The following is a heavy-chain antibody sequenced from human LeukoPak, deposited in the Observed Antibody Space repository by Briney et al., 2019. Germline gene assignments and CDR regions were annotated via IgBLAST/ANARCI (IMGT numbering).Heavy chain of an antibody. V-gene: IGHV4-39*07. J-gene: IGHJ4*02. D-gene: IGHD3-22*01. CDR3: ARVSDYSDSSGYTLQDY. Sequence: SETLSLTCAVSGDSISSSTYYWGWIRQPPGKGLEWIGSIYYSGSTSYNPSLKSRVTISVDTSKNQFSLKLSSVTAADTAVYYCARVSDYSDSSGYTLQDYWGQGTLVTVSS. CDR1: GDSISSSTYY. CDR2: IYYSGST.